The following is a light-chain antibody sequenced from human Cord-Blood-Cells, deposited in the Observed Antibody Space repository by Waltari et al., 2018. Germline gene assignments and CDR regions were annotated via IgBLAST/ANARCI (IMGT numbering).Light chain of an antibody. J-gene: IGLJ3*02. Sequence: QSALTQPASVSGSPGQSITISCTGTSSDVGGYNYVSWYQQHPGKAPKLMIYDVSNRPSGVSNRFSGSKSGNTASLTISGLQAEYEADYYCSSHTSSSTWVFGGGTKLTVL. V-gene: IGLV2-14*03. CDR3: SSHTSSSTWV. CDR1: SSDVGGYNY. CDR2: DVS.